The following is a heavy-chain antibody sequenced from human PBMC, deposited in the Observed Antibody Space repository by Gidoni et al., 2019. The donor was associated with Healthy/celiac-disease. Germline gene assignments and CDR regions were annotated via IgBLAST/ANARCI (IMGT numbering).Heavy chain of an antibody. V-gene: IGHV4-34*01. CDR3: ARGRAAGTPRGIVDY. CDR2: INHSGST. J-gene: IGHJ4*02. D-gene: IGHD6-13*01. Sequence: QVQLQQWGAGLLKPSETLSLTCAVYGGSFSGYYWSWIRQPPGKGLEWIGEINHSGSTNYNPSLKSRVTISVDTSKNQFSLKLSSVTAADTAVYYCARGRAAGTPRGIVDYWGQGTLVTVSS. CDR1: GGSFSGYY.